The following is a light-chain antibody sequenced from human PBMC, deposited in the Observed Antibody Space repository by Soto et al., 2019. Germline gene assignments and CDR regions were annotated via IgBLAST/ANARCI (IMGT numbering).Light chain of an antibody. CDR3: QTWGTGIQV. CDR1: SGHSSYA. Sequence: QSVLTQSPSASASLRASVKLTCTLTSGHSSYAIAWHQQQPEKGPRYLMNLNGDGSHSKGDGIPDRFSGSSSGAERYLTISSLQSEDEADYYCQTWGTGIQVFGGGTKLTVL. V-gene: IGLV4-69*01. J-gene: IGLJ3*02. CDR2: LNGDGSH.